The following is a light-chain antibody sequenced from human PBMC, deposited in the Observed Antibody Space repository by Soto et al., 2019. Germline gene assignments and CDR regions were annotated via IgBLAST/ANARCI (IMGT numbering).Light chain of an antibody. V-gene: IGLV2-14*01. CDR1: SSDFGGYNY. CDR3: SSYTSSSTV. CDR2: EVS. J-gene: IGLJ1*01. Sequence: QSVLTQPASVSGSPGQSITISCTGTSSDFGGYNYVSWYQQHPGKAPKLMIYEVSNRPSGVSNRFSGSKSGNTASLTISGLQAEDEADYYCSSYTSSSTVFGTGTKVT.